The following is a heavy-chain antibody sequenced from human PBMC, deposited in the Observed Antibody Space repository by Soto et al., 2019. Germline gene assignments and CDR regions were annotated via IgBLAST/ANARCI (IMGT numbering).Heavy chain of an antibody. Sequence: GASVKVSCKVSGYTLTELSMHWVRQAPGKGLEWMGGFDPEDGETIYAQKFQGRVTMTEDTSTDTAYMELSSLRSEDTAVYYCATDPRIAAAGTVGYYYYMDVWGKGTTVTVSS. V-gene: IGHV1-24*01. CDR2: FDPEDGET. D-gene: IGHD6-13*01. CDR1: GYTLTELS. J-gene: IGHJ6*03. CDR3: ATDPRIAAAGTVGYYYYMDV.